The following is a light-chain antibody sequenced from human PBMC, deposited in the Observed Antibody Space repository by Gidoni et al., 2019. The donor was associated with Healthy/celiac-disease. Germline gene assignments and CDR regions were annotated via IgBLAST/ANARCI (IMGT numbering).Light chain of an antibody. CDR1: NIGSKS. Sequence: YVLTQPPSVPVDPDPTARITCGGNNIGSKSVHWYQQKPGQAPVLVVYDDSDRPSGIPERFSGSNSGNTATLTISRVEAGDEADYYCQVWDSSSDHRVFGGGTKLTVL. J-gene: IGLJ3*02. V-gene: IGLV3-21*02. CDR2: DDS. CDR3: QVWDSSSDHRV.